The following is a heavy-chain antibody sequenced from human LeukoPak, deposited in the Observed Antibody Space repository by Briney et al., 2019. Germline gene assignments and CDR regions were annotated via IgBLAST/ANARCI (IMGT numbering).Heavy chain of an antibody. CDR1: GFSFDDYA. V-gene: IGHV3-9*01. CDR2: ISWNSGSI. CDR3: AKDEPPYYYDSSGHSNDAFDI. D-gene: IGHD3-22*01. J-gene: IGHJ3*02. Sequence: SGGSLRLSCAASGFSFDDYAMHWVRQAPGKGLEWVSGISWNSGSIGYADSVKGRFTISRDNAKNSLYLQMNSLRAEDTALYYCAKDEPPYYYDSSGHSNDAFDIWGQGTMVTVSS.